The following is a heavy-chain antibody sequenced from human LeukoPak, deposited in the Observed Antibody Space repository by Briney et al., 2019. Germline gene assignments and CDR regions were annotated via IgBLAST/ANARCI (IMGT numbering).Heavy chain of an antibody. CDR3: AREGVGDWSNWFDP. Sequence: PSETLSLTCAVSGGSISSGGYSWSWIRQPPGKGLEWIGYIYHSGSTYYNPSLKSRVTISVDRSKNRFSLKLSSVTAADTAVYYCAREGVGDWSNWFDPWGQGTLVTVSS. CDR1: GGSISSGGYS. CDR2: IYHSGST. D-gene: IGHD3/OR15-3a*01. V-gene: IGHV4-30-2*01. J-gene: IGHJ5*02.